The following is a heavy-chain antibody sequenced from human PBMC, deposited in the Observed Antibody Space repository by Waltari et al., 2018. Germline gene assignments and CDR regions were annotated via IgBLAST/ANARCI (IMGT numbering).Heavy chain of an antibody. Sequence: QVQLVQSGAEVKKPGSSVKVSCKASGGTFSRYAISWVRQAPGQGLEWMGGIIPIFGTANYAQKFQGRVTITADESTSTAYMELSSLRSEDTAVYYCARELYYYDSSGQKYDAFDIWGQGTMVTVSS. CDR1: GGTFSRYA. V-gene: IGHV1-69*01. D-gene: IGHD3-22*01. CDR2: IIPIFGTA. CDR3: ARELYYYDSSGQKYDAFDI. J-gene: IGHJ3*02.